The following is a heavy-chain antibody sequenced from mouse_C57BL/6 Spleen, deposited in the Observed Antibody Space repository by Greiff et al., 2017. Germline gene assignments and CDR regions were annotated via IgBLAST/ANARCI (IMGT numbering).Heavy chain of an antibody. J-gene: IGHJ4*01. CDR3: ARRSYYAMDY. V-gene: IGHV1-69*01. CDR1: GYTFTSYW. CDR2: IDPSDSYT. Sequence: QVHVKQPGAELVMPGASVKLSCKASGYTFTSYWMHWVKQRPGQGLEWIGEIDPSDSYTNYNQRFKGKSTLTVDKSSSTAYMQLSSLTSEDSAVYYCARRSYYAMDYWGQGTSVTVSS.